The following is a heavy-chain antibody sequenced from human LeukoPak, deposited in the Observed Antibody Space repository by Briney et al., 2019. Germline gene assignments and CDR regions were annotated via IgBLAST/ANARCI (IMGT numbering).Heavy chain of an antibody. D-gene: IGHD5-12*01. CDR2: INPNSGGT. Sequence: ASVKVSCKASGYTFTSYYMHWVRQAPGQGLEWMGWINPNSGGTNYAQKFQGRVTMTRDTSISTAYMELSRLRSDDTAVYYCARVFVRRGYSGSLQGDAFDIWGQGTMVTVSS. V-gene: IGHV1-2*02. CDR3: ARVFVRRGYSGSLQGDAFDI. CDR1: GYTFTSYY. J-gene: IGHJ3*02.